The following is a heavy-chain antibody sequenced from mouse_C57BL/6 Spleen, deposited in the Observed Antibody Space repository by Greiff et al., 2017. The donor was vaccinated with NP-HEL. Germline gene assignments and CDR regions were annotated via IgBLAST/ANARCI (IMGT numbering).Heavy chain of an antibody. CDR2: ISNGGGST. V-gene: IGHV5-12*01. J-gene: IGHJ3*01. D-gene: IGHD4-1*01. CDR1: GFTFSDYY. CDR3: ARQGTGTGAY. Sequence: EVHLVESGGGLVQPGGSLKLSCAASGFTFSDYYMYWVRQTPEKRLEWVAYISNGGGSTYYPDTVKGRFTISRDNAKNTLYLQMSRLKSEDTAMYYCARQGTGTGAYWGQGTLVTVSA.